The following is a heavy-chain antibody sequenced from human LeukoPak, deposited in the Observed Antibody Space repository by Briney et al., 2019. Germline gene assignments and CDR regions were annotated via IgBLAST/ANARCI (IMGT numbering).Heavy chain of an antibody. CDR2: IYYSGST. CDR3: ARNLRGNYGYSHYGMDV. J-gene: IGHJ6*02. V-gene: IGHV4-59*08. D-gene: IGHD1-7*01. CDR1: GGSISSYY. Sequence: SETLSLTCTVSGGSISSYYWSWIRQPPGKGLEWIGYIYYSGSTNYNPSLKSRVTISVDTSKNQFSLKLSSVTAADTAVYYCARNLRGNYGYSHYGMDVWGQGTTVTVSS.